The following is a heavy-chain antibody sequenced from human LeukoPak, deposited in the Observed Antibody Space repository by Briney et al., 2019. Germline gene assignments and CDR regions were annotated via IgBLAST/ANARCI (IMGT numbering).Heavy chain of an antibody. CDR2: IIPIFGTA. D-gene: IGHD6-19*01. J-gene: IGHJ4*02. V-gene: IGHV1-69*13. Sequence: SVKVSCKASRGTFSSYAISWVRQAPGQGLEWMGGIIPIFGTANYAQKFQGTVTITADESTSTAYMELSSLRSEDTAVYYCARDTAVAGHDYWGQGTLVTVSS. CDR1: RGTFSSYA. CDR3: ARDTAVAGHDY.